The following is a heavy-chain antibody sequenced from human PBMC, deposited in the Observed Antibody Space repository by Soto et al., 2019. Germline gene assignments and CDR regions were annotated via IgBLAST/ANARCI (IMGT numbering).Heavy chain of an antibody. Sequence: SETLSLTCTVSGGSISSYYWSWIRQPPGKGLEWIGYIYYSGSTNYNPSLKSRVTISVDTSKNQFSLKLSSVTAADTAVYYCARSPGAVAGSFDYWGQGTLVTVSS. J-gene: IGHJ4*02. CDR2: IYYSGST. D-gene: IGHD6-19*01. CDR1: GGSISSYY. CDR3: ARSPGAVAGSFDY. V-gene: IGHV4-59*01.